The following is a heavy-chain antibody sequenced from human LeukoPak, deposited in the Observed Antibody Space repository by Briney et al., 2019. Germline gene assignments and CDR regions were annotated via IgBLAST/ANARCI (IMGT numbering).Heavy chain of an antibody. V-gene: IGHV3-48*04. CDR3: ARVRYYYGLDV. D-gene: IGHD1-14*01. CDR2: ISSSSSTI. Sequence: GGSLRLSCAASGFTFSDYSMNWVRQAPGKGLEWVSYISSSSSTIYYAGSVKGRFTISRDNAKNSLYLQMNSLRAEDTAVYYCARVRYYYGLDVWGQGTTVTVSS. CDR1: GFTFSDYS. J-gene: IGHJ6*02.